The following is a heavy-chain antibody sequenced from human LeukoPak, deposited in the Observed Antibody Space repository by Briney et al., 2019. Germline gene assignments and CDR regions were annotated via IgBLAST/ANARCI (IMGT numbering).Heavy chain of an antibody. V-gene: IGHV4-30-2*01. Sequence: PSETLSLTCTVSGGSISSGGYYWSWIRQPPGKGLEWIGYIYHSGSTYYNPSLKSRVTISVDRSKNQFSLKLSSVTAADTAVYYCARVSAGDESYCSSTSCYGFDYWGQGTLVTVSS. J-gene: IGHJ4*02. CDR1: GGSISSGGYY. CDR2: IYHSGST. CDR3: ARVSAGDESYCSSTSCYGFDY. D-gene: IGHD2-2*01.